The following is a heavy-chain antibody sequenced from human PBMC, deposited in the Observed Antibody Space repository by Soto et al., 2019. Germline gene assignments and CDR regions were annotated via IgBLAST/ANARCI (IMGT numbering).Heavy chain of an antibody. J-gene: IGHJ4*02. CDR3: ARRSYCSSSSCDKFFDY. CDR2: ISESGGST. D-gene: IGHD2-2*02. V-gene: IGHV3-23*01. Sequence: GSLRLSCAASGFAFSSYGMHWVRQTPGKGLEWVSAISESGGSTYYADSVKGRFTLSRDNSKNTLYLQVNSLRPEDTAIYYCARRSYCSSSSCDKFFDYWGKGTLVTVSS. CDR1: GFAFSSYG.